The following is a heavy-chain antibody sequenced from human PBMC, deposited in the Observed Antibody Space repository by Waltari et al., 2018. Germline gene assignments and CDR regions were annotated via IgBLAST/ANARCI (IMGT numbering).Heavy chain of an antibody. CDR2: IDWDDDK. V-gene: IGHV2-70*15. D-gene: IGHD1-26*01. Sequence: QVTLRESGPALVKPTQTLTLTCTFSGFSLSTSGLCVSWIRQPPGKPLEWLARIDWDDDKYYSTSLKTRRTISKDTSKNQVVSTMTNMDPVDTATYYCARIGPRDSGSYWGQGTLVTVSS. CDR3: ARIGPRDSGSY. J-gene: IGHJ4*02. CDR1: GFSLSTSGLC.